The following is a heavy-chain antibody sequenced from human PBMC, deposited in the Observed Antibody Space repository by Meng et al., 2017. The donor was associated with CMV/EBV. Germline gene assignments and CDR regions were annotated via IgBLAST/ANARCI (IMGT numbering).Heavy chain of an antibody. CDR2: ISSSSSYI. Sequence: GESLKISCAASGFTFSSYSMNWVRQAPGKGLEWVSSISSSSSYIYYADSVKGRFTISRDNAKNSLYLQMNSLRAEDTAVYYCARGTYYYGSGCANWFDPWGQGTLVTVSS. CDR1: GFTFSSYS. D-gene: IGHD3-10*01. V-gene: IGHV3-21*01. J-gene: IGHJ5*02. CDR3: ARGTYYYGSGCANWFDP.